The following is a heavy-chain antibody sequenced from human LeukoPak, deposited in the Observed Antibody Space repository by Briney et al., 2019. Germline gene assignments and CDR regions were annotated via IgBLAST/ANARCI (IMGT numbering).Heavy chain of an antibody. D-gene: IGHD2-21*01. CDR1: GGSINSGDYY. CDR3: ARAGIEDSTLYYFDY. V-gene: IGHV4-30-4*08. Sequence: SETLSLTCTVSGGSINSGDYYWSWIRQPPGKGLEWIGYIYYSGSTYYNPSLKSRVTISVDTSKNQFSLKLSSVTAADTAVYYCARAGIEDSTLYYFDYWGQGTLVTVSS. CDR2: IYYSGST. J-gene: IGHJ4*02.